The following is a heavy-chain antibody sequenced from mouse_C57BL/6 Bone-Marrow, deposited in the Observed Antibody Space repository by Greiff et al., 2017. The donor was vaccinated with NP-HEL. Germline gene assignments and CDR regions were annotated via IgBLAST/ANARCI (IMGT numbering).Heavy chain of an antibody. CDR3: ARNYDYDGGGFAY. Sequence: VHLVESGAELVKPGASVKLSCTASGFNIKDYYMHWVKQRPGKGLEWIGQIYPGDGDTNYNGKFKGKATLTADKSSSTAYMQLSSLTSEDSAVYFCARNYDYDGGGFAYWGQGTLVTVSA. CDR2: IYPGDGDT. V-gene: IGHV1-80*01. J-gene: IGHJ3*01. D-gene: IGHD2-4*01. CDR1: GFNIKDYY.